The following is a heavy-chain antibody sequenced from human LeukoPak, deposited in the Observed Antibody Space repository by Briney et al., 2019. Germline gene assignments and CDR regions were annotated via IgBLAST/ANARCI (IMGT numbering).Heavy chain of an antibody. Sequence: ASVKVSCKASGGTFSSYAISWVRQAPGQGLEWMGGIIPIFGTANYAQKFQGRVTITADESTSTAYMELSSLRSEDTAVYYCARDPGYSGYYYWYFDLWGRGTLVTVSS. J-gene: IGHJ2*01. CDR3: ARDPGYSGYYYWYFDL. V-gene: IGHV1-69*13. CDR2: IIPIFGTA. D-gene: IGHD5-12*01. CDR1: GGTFSSYA.